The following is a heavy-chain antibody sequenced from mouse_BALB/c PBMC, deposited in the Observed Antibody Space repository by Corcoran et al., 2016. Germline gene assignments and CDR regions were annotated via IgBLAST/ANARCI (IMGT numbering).Heavy chain of an antibody. CDR1: GYTFTSYV. D-gene: IGHD2-1*01. J-gene: IGHJ4*01. V-gene: IGHV1S136*01. CDR2: INPYNDGT. Sequence: EVQLQQSGPELVKPGASVKMSCKASGYTFTSYVMHWVKQKPGQGLEWIGYINPYNDGTKYNEKFKGKATLTSDKSSSTAYMELSSLTSEDSAVYYCARGGYGNYIYYAMDYWGQGTSVTVSS. CDR3: ARGGYGNYIYYAMDY.